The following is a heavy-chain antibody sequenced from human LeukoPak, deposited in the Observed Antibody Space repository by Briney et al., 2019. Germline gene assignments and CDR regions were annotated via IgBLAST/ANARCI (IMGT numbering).Heavy chain of an antibody. V-gene: IGHV4-59*01. CDR1: GGSISSYY. CDR3: ATTYYYDSSGYYYDY. Sequence: PSETLSLTCTVSGGSISSYYWSWIRQPPGKGLEWIGYIYYSGSTNYNPSLKSRVTISVDTSKNQFPLKLSSVTAADTAVCYCATTYYYDSSGYYYDYWGQGTLVTVSS. D-gene: IGHD3-22*01. CDR2: IYYSGST. J-gene: IGHJ4*02.